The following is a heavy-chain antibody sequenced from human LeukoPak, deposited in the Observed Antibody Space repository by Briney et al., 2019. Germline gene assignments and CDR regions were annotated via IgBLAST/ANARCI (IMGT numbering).Heavy chain of an antibody. CDR1: GGSFSGYY. CDR3: ASLPYYDFWSGYYHYFDY. Sequence: PSETLSLTCAAYGGSFSGYYWSWIRQPPGKGLEWIGEINHSGSTYYNPSLKSRVTISVDTSKNQFSLKLSSVTAADTAVYYCASLPYYDFWSGYYHYFDYWGQGTLVTVSS. CDR2: INHSGST. J-gene: IGHJ4*02. D-gene: IGHD3-3*01. V-gene: IGHV4-34*01.